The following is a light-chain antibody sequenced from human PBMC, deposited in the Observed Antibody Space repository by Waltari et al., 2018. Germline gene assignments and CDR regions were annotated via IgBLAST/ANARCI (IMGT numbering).Light chain of an antibody. J-gene: IGKJ4*01. CDR3: QQYYYSPIA. V-gene: IGKV1-39*01. CDR2: AAS. CDR1: QSISSY. Sequence: DIQMTQSPSSLSASVGDRVTITCRASQSISSYLNWYQQKPGIAPKVLIYAASSLQSGVPSRFSGSGSGRDFTLTISSLQAEDVAVYYCQQYYYSPIAFGGGTKVEI.